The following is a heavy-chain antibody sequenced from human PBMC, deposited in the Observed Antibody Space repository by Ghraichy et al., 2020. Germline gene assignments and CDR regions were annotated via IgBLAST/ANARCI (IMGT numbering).Heavy chain of an antibody. CDR1: GFTFSNAW. CDR3: TTDGPRGLGGELELSPMDV. D-gene: IGHD1-7*01. CDR2: IKSKTDGGTT. J-gene: IGHJ6*02. Sequence: GESLNISCAASGFTFSNAWMSWVRQAPGKGLEWVGRIKSKTDGGTTDYAAPVKGRFTISRDDSKNTLYLQMNSLKTEDTAVYYCTTDGPRGLGGELELSPMDVWGQGTTVTVSS. V-gene: IGHV3-15*01.